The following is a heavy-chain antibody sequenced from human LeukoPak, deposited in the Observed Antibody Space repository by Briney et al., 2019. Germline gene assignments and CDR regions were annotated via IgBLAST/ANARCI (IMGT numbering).Heavy chain of an antibody. D-gene: IGHD1-26*01. CDR3: ARKQWELPIDY. V-gene: IGHV4-38-2*02. J-gene: IGHJ4*02. CDR1: GYSISSGYY. CDR2: INHSGST. Sequence: PSETLSLTCTVSGYSISSGYYWSWIRQPPGKGLEWIGEINHSGSTNYNPSLKSRVTISVDTSKNQFYLKLSSVTAADTAVYYCARKQWELPIDYWGQGTLVTVSS.